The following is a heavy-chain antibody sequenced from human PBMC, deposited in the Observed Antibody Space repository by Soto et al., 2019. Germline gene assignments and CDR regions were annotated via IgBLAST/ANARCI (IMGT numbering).Heavy chain of an antibody. CDR1: GVALGRRV. Sequence: ALMLSCSGSGVALGRRVVLFVRRIPEQGLEWVAVISYDGSSKYCADSVKGRFTISRDNSKNALYLQMNSLRAEDTAVYYCAKDSSSSYLYYYYYMDVWGKGTTVTVSS. CDR3: AKDSSSSYLYYYYYMDV. CDR2: ISYDGSSK. J-gene: IGHJ6*03. V-gene: IGHV3-30*18. D-gene: IGHD6-6*01.